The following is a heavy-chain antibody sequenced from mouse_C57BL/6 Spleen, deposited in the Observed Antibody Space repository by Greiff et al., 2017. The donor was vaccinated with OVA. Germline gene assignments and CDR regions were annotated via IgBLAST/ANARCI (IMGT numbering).Heavy chain of an antibody. J-gene: IGHJ4*01. CDR1: GYTFTSYW. D-gene: IGHD1-1*01. CDR2: IYPGSGST. Sequence: QVQLQQPGAELVKPGASVKMSCKASGYTFTSYWITWVKQRPGQGLEWIGDIYPGSGSTNYNEKFKRKATLTVDTSSSTAYMQLSSLTSEDSAGYYCATTVPYYYAMDYWGQGTSVTVSS. V-gene: IGHV1-55*01. CDR3: ATTVPYYYAMDY.